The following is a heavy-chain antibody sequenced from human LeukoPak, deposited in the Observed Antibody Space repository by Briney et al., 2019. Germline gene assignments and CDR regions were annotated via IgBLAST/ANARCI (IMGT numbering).Heavy chain of an antibody. CDR1: GFTFRDYY. Sequence: PGGSLRLSCAASGFTFRDYYMAWIRQAPGKGLEWASYISSSGSTIYYADSVKGRFTISRDNAKNSLYLQMNSLRGEDTAVYYCAKDGDTMSGTYYYDMDVWGKGTTVTIS. D-gene: IGHD1-26*01. J-gene: IGHJ6*03. V-gene: IGHV3-11*04. CDR2: ISSSGSTI. CDR3: AKDGDTMSGTYYYDMDV.